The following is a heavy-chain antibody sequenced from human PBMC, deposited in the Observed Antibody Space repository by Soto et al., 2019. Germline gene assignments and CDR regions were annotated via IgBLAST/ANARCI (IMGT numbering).Heavy chain of an antibody. CDR1: GCTFNTYG. D-gene: IGHD5-18*01. J-gene: IGHJ6*02. V-gene: IGHV3-33*08. CDR3: ARPHVDTAMVYNYYYGMDV. Sequence: GGSLRLSCTTSGCTFNTYGMHWVRQAPGKGLEWVAIIWYDGSNKYYADSVKGRFTISRDNAKNSLYLQMNSLRAEDTAVYYCARPHVDTAMVYNYYYGMDVWGQGITVTVSS. CDR2: IWYDGSNK.